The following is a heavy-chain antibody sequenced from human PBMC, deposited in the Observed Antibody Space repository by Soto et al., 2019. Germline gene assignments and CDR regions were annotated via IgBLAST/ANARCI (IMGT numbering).Heavy chain of an antibody. D-gene: IGHD1-1*01. Sequence: EVQLLESGGGLVQPGGSLRLSCAVSGVRYSTYGVTWVRQAPGKGLEWVSGVSGVSGTTHYKDYVRGRFTVTGDNSKNTVYLEMNSLRLEDTAVYYCTRWNGYADYWGQGTLVTVSS. CDR1: GVRYSTYG. CDR3: TRWNGYADY. J-gene: IGHJ4*02. V-gene: IGHV3-23*01. CDR2: VSGVSGTT.